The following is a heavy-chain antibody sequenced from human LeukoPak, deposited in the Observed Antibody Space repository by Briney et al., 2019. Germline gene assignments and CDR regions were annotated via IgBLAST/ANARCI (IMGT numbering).Heavy chain of an antibody. J-gene: IGHJ3*02. CDR2: IRYDGCNK. V-gene: IGHV3-30*02. CDR3: AKVTPLSSGSYAFDI. Sequence: GGSLRLSCAASGFTFSSYGMHWVRQAPGKGLEWVAFIRYDGCNKYYADSVKGRFTISRDNSKNTLYLQMNSLRAEDTAVYYCAKVTPLSSGSYAFDIWGQGTMVTVSS. CDR1: GFTFSSYG. D-gene: IGHD1-26*01.